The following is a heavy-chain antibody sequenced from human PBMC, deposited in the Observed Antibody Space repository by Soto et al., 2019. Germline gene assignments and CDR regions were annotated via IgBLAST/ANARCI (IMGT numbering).Heavy chain of an antibody. Sequence: QVQLVQSGAEVKKPGASVKVSCKASGYTFTSYDINWVRQATGQGLEWMGWMNPNSGNTGYAQKFQGRVTMTRNNSISTAYMVLSSLTSEDTAVYSWARGPNTVALDYWGQGTLVTVSS. CDR2: MNPNSGNT. D-gene: IGHD4-17*01. V-gene: IGHV1-8*01. J-gene: IGHJ4*02. CDR1: GYTFTSYD. CDR3: ARGPNTVALDY.